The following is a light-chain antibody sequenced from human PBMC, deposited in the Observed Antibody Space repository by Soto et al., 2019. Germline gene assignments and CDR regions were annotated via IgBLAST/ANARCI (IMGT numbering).Light chain of an antibody. CDR1: QRVSNNY. CDR2: GAS. J-gene: IGKJ1*01. V-gene: IGKV3-20*01. Sequence: MVLTHCPGTLCLSPGERATLSCSASQRVSNNYLAWYQQKPGQSTRLLIYGASNRATGITDRFSGSGSGTDFTLTISRLEPEDFAVYYCQQYGSPGTFGKGTKV. CDR3: QQYGSPGT.